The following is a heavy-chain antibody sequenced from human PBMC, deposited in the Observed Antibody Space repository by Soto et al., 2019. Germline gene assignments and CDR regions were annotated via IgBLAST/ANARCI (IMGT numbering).Heavy chain of an antibody. D-gene: IGHD6-19*01. Sequence: GGSLRLSCAASGFTFSSYSMNWVRQAPGKWLEWVSSISSSSSYIYYADSVKGRFTISRDNAKNSLYLQMNSLRAEDTAVYYCARDTLLGIAVAGFDYWGQGTLVTVSS. CDR1: GFTFSSYS. CDR2: ISSSSSYI. V-gene: IGHV3-21*01. CDR3: ARDTLLGIAVAGFDY. J-gene: IGHJ4*02.